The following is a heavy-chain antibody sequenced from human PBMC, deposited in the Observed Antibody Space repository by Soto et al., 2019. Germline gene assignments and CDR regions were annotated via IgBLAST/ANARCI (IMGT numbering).Heavy chain of an antibody. Sequence: AGGSLRLSCAASGFTFSSYAMSWVRQAPGKGLEWVSAISGSGGSTYYADSVKGRFTISRDNSKNTLYLQMNSLRAEDTAVYYCAKSDTGSSSWYPYYGMDVWGQGTTVTVSS. J-gene: IGHJ6*02. CDR2: ISGSGGST. CDR1: GFTFSSYA. D-gene: IGHD6-13*01. CDR3: AKSDTGSSSWYPYYGMDV. V-gene: IGHV3-23*01.